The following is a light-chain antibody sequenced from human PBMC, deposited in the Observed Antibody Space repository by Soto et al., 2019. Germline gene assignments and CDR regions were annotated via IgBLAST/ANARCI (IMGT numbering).Light chain of an antibody. CDR2: AAS. J-gene: IGKJ1*01. Sequence: DIQMTQSPSSLSASVGDRVTITCRASQSISTYLNWFQQKPGKAPQLLIYAASSLQSGVPSRFSGSGSGTDFTLTISSLQPEDFATYYCQQSHSSPPGRTFGQGTKVDIK. V-gene: IGKV1-39*01. CDR3: QQSHSSPPGRT. CDR1: QSISTY.